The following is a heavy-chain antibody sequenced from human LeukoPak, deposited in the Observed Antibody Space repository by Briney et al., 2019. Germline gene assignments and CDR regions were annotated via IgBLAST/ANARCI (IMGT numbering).Heavy chain of an antibody. CDR3: TTDLSYYYDSSGYSPDAFDI. J-gene: IGHJ3*02. CDR1: GFTFSDYY. Sequence: GGSLRLSCAASGFTFSDYYMSWIRQAPGKGLEWVSYISSSGSTIYYADSVKGRFTISRDNAKNSLYLQMNSLKTEDTAVYYCTTDLSYYYDSSGYSPDAFDIWGQGTMVTVSS. CDR2: ISSSGSTI. D-gene: IGHD3-22*01. V-gene: IGHV3-11*01.